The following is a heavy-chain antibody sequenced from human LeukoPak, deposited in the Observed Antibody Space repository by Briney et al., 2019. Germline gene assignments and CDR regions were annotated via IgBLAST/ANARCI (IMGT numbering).Heavy chain of an antibody. J-gene: IGHJ4*02. V-gene: IGHV3-33*01. Sequence: GGSLRLSCAASGFTFSSYGMHWVRQAPGKGLEWVAVIWYDGSNKYYADSVKGLFTISRDNSKNTLYLQMNSLRAEDTAVYYCAREATAVTPSFFDYWGQGTLVTVSS. CDR1: GFTFSSYG. CDR3: AREATAVTPSFFDY. D-gene: IGHD4-17*01. CDR2: IWYDGSNK.